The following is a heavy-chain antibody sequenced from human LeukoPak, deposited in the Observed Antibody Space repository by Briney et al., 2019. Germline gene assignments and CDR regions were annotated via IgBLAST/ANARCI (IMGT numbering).Heavy chain of an antibody. J-gene: IGHJ4*02. V-gene: IGHV4-34*01. CDR2: INHSGST. CDR1: GGSFSGYY. CDR3: ARRYPPVRGVNVRPQEVRKYYFDY. D-gene: IGHD3-10*01. Sequence: PSETLSLTCAVYGGSFSGYYWSWIRQPPGKGLEWIGEINHSGSTNYNPSLKSRVTISVDTSRSQSSLNLRSVTAADTAVYYCARRYPPVRGVNVRPQEVRKYYFDYWGQGTLVTVSS.